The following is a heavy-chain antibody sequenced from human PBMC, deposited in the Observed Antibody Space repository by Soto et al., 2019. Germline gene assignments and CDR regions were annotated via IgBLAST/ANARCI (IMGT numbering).Heavy chain of an antibody. D-gene: IGHD5-18*01. CDR1: GGSIGVYY. CDR2: INDRGSA. V-gene: IGHV4-59*12. CDR3: ARATYRRDGYLMRTPKVDS. J-gene: IGHJ4*02. Sequence: KPSETLSLTCSGYGGSIGVYYWAWIRLSPGAGLEWIGFINDRGSANYNPSLERRVTIPLDPSKPQSFLRLNSATAADTALYYCARATYRRDGYLMRTPKVDSWGQGIRVTVSS.